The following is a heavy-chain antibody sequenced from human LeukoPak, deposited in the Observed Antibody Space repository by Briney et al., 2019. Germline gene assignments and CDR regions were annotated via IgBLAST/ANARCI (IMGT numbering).Heavy chain of an antibody. V-gene: IGHV3-11*01. Sequence: GGSLRLSCAASGFTFSDYSMSWIRQAPGKGLEWVSYISDSGSTIYYADSVKGRFTISRDNAKNSLYLQMNSLRAEDTAVYYCASAASYYYYYMDVWGKGTTVTISS. D-gene: IGHD6-25*01. J-gene: IGHJ6*03. CDR3: ASAASYYYYYMDV. CDR2: ISDSGSTI. CDR1: GFTFSDYS.